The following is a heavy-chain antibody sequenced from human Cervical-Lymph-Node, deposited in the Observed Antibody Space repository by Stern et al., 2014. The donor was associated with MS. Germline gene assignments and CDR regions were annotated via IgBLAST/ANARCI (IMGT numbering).Heavy chain of an antibody. J-gene: IGHJ5*02. V-gene: IGHV1-69*01. CDR3: ARSSSSWYWFDP. CDR1: GGTFSSYA. Sequence: QVQLLQPGAEVKKPGSSVKVSCKASGGTFSSYAISWVRQAPGQGLEWMGGLIPIFGTANYAQKFQGRVTITADESTSTAYMELSSLRSEDTAVYYCARSSSSWYWFDPWGQGTLVTVSS. D-gene: IGHD6-13*01. CDR2: LIPIFGTA.